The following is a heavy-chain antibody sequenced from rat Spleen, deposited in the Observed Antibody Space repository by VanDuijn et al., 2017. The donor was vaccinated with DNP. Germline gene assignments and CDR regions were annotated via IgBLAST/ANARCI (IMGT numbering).Heavy chain of an antibody. CDR2: IHTGGNT. V-gene: IGHV5S14*01. CDR1: GVTFRNYG. Sequence: EGRVVGSGGGLVQPGGGLKIFFAAPGVTFRNYGLAWVRQNPTKGLEWVASIHTGGNTYYRDSVKGRFTISRDYAKNTHYLQMDSLRSEDTATYYCARRRSFYWYFDFWGPGTVVTVSS. D-gene: IGHD1-3*01. CDR3: ARRRSFYWYFDF. J-gene: IGHJ1*01.